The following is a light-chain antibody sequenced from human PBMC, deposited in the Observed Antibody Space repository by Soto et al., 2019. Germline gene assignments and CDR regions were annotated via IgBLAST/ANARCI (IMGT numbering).Light chain of an antibody. J-gene: IGKJ1*01. CDR2: DVS. V-gene: IGKV1-5*01. CDR3: QQYHGFSRT. Sequence: DIQMTQSPSTGSAWGLGIVTITFLASQSISDSLAWYQQKPGKAPDLLISDVSKLERGVASRFSGSGSGTEFTLTISSMQPHDLATYYCQQYHGFSRTFGQGTKVDIK. CDR1: QSISDS.